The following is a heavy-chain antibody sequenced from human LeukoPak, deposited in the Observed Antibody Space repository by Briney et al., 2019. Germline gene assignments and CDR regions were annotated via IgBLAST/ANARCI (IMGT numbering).Heavy chain of an antibody. CDR2: IYSGDST. CDR3: ARVDGYYYGMDV. CDR1: GFTVSSNY. J-gene: IGHJ6*02. V-gene: IGHV3-53*01. Sequence: GGSLRLSCAASGFTVSSNYMSWVRQAPGKGLEWVSVIYSGDSTYYADSVKGRFTISRDNSKNTLYLQMNSLRAEDTAVYYCARVDGYYYGMDVWGQGTTVTVSS. D-gene: IGHD4-17*01.